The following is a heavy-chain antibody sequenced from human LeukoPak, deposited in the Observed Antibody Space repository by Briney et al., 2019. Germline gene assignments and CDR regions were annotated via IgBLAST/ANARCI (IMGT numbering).Heavy chain of an antibody. V-gene: IGHV3-48*02. CDR1: GFTFSSYS. J-gene: IGHJ3*02. Sequence: GGSLRLSCAASGFTFSSYSMNWVRQAPGKGLEWVSYISSSSSTIYYADSVKGRFTISRDNAKNSLYLQMNSLRDEDTAVYYCAKDTSPWEYYYDSSGYPDAFDIWGQGTMVTVSS. CDR3: AKDTSPWEYYYDSSGYPDAFDI. D-gene: IGHD3-22*01. CDR2: ISSSSSTI.